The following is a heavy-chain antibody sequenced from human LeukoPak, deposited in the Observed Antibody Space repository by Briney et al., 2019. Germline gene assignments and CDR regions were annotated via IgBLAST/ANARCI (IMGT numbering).Heavy chain of an antibody. CDR1: GGSISPYY. Sequence: PSEPLSLTCTVSGGSISPYYWSWIRQPPGKRLELIGNINYSGSTNYNPSLRSRVTISVDTSKNQFSRKLSSVTAADTAGYYCARHPWPTAYYGMDVWGQGTTVTVSS. J-gene: IGHJ6*02. CDR3: ARHPWPTAYYGMDV. V-gene: IGHV4-59*08. CDR2: INYSGST.